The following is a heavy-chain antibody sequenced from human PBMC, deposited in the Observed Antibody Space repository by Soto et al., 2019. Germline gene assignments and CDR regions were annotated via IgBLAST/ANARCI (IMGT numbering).Heavy chain of an antibody. Sequence: ETLSLTCTVSGGSISSYYWSWIRQPPGKGLEWIGYIYYSGSTNYNPSLKSRVTISVDTSKNQFSLKLSSVTAADTAVYYCASVSSSYYYYYMDVWGEGTTVTVSS. V-gene: IGHV4-59*01. CDR2: IYYSGST. D-gene: IGHD6-13*01. CDR1: GGSISSYY. J-gene: IGHJ6*03. CDR3: ASVSSSYYYYYMDV.